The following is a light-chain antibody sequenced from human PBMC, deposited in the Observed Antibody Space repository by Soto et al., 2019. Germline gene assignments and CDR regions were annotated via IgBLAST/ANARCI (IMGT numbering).Light chain of an antibody. Sequence: QPVLTQPPSASGTPGQRVTISCSGSSFNIGSNSVNWYQQLPGAAPKLLIYSNNQRPSGVPDRFSGSKSGTSASLAISGLQSEDEADYHCASWDDRLTGHVVFGGGTKLTVL. V-gene: IGLV1-44*01. CDR3: ASWDDRLTGHVV. J-gene: IGLJ2*01. CDR2: SNN. CDR1: SFNIGSNS.